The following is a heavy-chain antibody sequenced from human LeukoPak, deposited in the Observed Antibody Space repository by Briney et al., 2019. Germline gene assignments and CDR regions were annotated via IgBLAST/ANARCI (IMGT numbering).Heavy chain of an antibody. CDR3: AREALTIFALVRTQTTKSPHRFDP. D-gene: IGHD3-3*01. Sequence: EASVKVSCKASGYTFTSYHMHWVRQAPGQGLEWMGIINPSGGSTNYAQKFQGRVTMTRDVSTTTVYMDLSSLRSDDTAVYYCAREALTIFALVRTQTTKSPHRFDPWGQGTLVTVSS. J-gene: IGHJ5*02. V-gene: IGHV1-46*01. CDR1: GYTFTSYH. CDR2: INPSGGST.